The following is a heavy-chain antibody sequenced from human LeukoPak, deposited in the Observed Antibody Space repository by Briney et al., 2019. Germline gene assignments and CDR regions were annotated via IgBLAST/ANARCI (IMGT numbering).Heavy chain of an antibody. Sequence: SQTLSLTCIVSGGSISSGSYYCSWIRQPPVKGLEWIGHIYYSGNTYYSPSLKSRLTLSVDTSKDQFSLRLTSATAADTAVYYCARVANSGYDYRGDFDYGGAGTLVTVSA. CDR3: ARVANSGYDYRGDFDY. V-gene: IGHV4-30-4*01. J-gene: IGHJ4*02. D-gene: IGHD5-12*01. CDR1: GGSISSGSYY. CDR2: IYYSGNT.